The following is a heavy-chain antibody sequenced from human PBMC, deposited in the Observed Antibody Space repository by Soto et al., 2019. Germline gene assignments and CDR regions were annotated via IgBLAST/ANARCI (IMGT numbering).Heavy chain of an antibody. J-gene: IGHJ4*02. CDR3: GHWSYSTGWSDY. CDR1: GFSLNTTAVG. V-gene: IGHV2-5*01. D-gene: IGHD6-19*01. Sequence: SGPTLVNPTQTLTLTCALSGFSLNTTAVGVGWVRQPPGKALEWLAVIYWNDAKRYSPSLKSRLTLTKDTSKNQVVLTMTNMDPVDTATYSCGHWSYSTGWSDYWGQGVLVTVSS. CDR2: IYWNDAK.